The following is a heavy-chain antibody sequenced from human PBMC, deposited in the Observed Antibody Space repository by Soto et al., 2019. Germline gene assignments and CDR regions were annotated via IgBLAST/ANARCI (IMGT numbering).Heavy chain of an antibody. CDR2: IYYSGST. J-gene: IGHJ6*02. D-gene: IGHD3-22*01. CDR1: GGSISSGGYY. CDR3: ARDIRRYYDSSGQYYYYYGMDV. V-gene: IGHV4-31*03. Sequence: SETLSLTCTVSGGSISSGGYYWSWIRQHPGKGLEWIGYIYYSGSTYYNPSLKSRVTISVDTSKNQFSLKLSFVTAADTAVYYCARDIRRYYDSSGQYYYYYGMDVWGQGTTVTVSS.